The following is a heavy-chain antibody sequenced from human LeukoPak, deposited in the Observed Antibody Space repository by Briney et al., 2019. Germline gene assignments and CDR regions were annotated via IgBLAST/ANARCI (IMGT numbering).Heavy chain of an antibody. CDR1: GFTFSSYS. CDR2: IGSSSGSI. J-gene: IGHJ6*02. D-gene: IGHD3-10*01. Sequence: GGPLRLSCAASGFTFSSYSMNWVRQAPGKGLEWVSSIGSSSGSIYYADSVKGRFTISRDNAKNSLYLQMSSLRAEDTAVYYCARDSGSGRGNYYYGMDVWGQGTTVTVSS. CDR3: ARDSGSGRGNYYYGMDV. V-gene: IGHV3-21*01.